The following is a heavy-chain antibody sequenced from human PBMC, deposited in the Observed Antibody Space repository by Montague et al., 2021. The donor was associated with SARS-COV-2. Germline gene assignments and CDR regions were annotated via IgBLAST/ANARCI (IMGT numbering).Heavy chain of an antibody. D-gene: IGHD3-10*01. Sequence: SLRLSCAASRFSFSSYEINWVRQAPGKGLEWVSKISSDGTKVYYADSVEGRFTISRDNAKNSVFLQMRSLRAEDSALYYCARSKYVRGEMDIWGQGTTVTVSS. CDR2: ISSDGTKV. V-gene: IGHV3-48*03. CDR1: RFSFSSYE. CDR3: ARSKYVRGEMDI. J-gene: IGHJ6*02.